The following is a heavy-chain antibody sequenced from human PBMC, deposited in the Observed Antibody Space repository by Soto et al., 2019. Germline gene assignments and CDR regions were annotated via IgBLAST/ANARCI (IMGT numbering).Heavy chain of an antibody. V-gene: IGHV1-18*01. Sequence: ASVKVSCKASGYTFTSYGISWARQAPGQGLEWMGWISAYNGNTNYAQKLQGRVTMTTDTSTSTAYMELRSLRSDDTAVYYCARDTIAARPLAPPDDYWGQGTLLSVYS. CDR1: GYTFTSYG. J-gene: IGHJ4*02. CDR3: ARDTIAARPLAPPDDY. CDR2: ISAYNGNT. D-gene: IGHD6-6*01.